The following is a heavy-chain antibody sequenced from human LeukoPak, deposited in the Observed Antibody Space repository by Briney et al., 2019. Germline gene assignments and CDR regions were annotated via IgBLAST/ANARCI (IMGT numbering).Heavy chain of an antibody. V-gene: IGHV3-30*03. CDR1: GFTFSSYG. D-gene: IGHD5-18*01. Sequence: GGSLRLSCAASGFTFSSYGMHWVRQAPGKGLEWVTAISYDGSLKYYADSVRGRFTISRDNSKNTLYLQMNSLRTDDTAVYYCARVSLERQLWLPFDYCGQGTLVTVSS. CDR2: ISYDGSLK. CDR3: ARVSLERQLWLPFDY. J-gene: IGHJ4*02.